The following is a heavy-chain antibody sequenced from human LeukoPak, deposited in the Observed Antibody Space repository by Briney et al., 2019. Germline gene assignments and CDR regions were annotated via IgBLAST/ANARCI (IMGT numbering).Heavy chain of an antibody. D-gene: IGHD5-18*01. CDR3: STSRQLWLQSGPY. J-gene: IGHJ4*02. V-gene: IGHV1-46*01. Sequence: EASVKVSCKASGYTFTSYYMHWVRQAPGQGLEWMGIINPSGGSTSYAQKFQGRVTMTRDTSTSTVYMELSSLRSEDTAVYYCSTSRQLWLQSGPYWGQGTLVTVSS. CDR2: INPSGGST. CDR1: GYTFTSYY.